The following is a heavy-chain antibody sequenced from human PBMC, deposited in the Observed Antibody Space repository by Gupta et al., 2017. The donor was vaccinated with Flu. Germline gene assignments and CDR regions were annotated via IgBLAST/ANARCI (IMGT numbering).Heavy chain of an antibody. D-gene: IGHD3-3*01. CDR2: ISCYNGYT. V-gene: IGHV1-18*01. Sequence: GLEWVRQAPGQGLEWMGWISCYNGYTNYAQNFQGRVTITIDKSTSTGYMELTNLRSDDTAMYLCARDFGPNDYWGQGTLVTVSS. J-gene: IGHJ4*02. CDR3: ARDFGPNDY. CDR1: G.